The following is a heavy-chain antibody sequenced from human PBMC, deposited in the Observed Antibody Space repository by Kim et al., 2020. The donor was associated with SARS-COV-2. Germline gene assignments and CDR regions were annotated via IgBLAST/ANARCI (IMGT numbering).Heavy chain of an antibody. D-gene: IGHD3-10*01. Sequence: GGSLRLSCAASGFTFSSYEMNWVRQAPGKGLEWVSYTSSSGRTIYYADSVKGRFTISRDNTKNSLYLQMKSLRIEDTAVYYCASSLGAMVRGNYMDVWGKRTTVTVSS. CDR1: GFTFSSYE. CDR3: ASSLGAMVRGNYMDV. V-gene: IGHV3-48*03. CDR2: TSSSGRTI. J-gene: IGHJ6*03.